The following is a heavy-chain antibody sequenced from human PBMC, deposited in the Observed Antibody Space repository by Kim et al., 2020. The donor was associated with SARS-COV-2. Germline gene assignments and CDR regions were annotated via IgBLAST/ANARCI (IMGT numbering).Heavy chain of an antibody. D-gene: IGHD6-19*01. CDR1: GGTFNIFA. V-gene: IGHV1-69*13. CDR3: AQIAVAGTRYYFDN. J-gene: IGHJ4*02. Sequence: SVKVSCKPSGGTFNIFAISWVRQAPGQGLEWMGGIVPILGTTNYAQKFQGRVTIVADEVTGTAYMKLSSLTSDDTAIYYCAQIAVAGTRYYFDNWGQGTLVTVSS. CDR2: IVPILGTT.